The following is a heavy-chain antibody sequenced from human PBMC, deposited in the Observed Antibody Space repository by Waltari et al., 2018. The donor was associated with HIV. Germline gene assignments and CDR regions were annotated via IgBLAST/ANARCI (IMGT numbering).Heavy chain of an antibody. CDR1: GYNFRGYY. CDR3: ARAISTGRVTFDY. Sequence: QVQLVQSGAEVRKPGASMKVSCKASGYNFRGYYIHWVRQAPGHGLEWMGRITPYSGATNYAQKFRGRVTMTRDTSIRKAYVELSGLTSDDTAVYYCARAISTGRVTFDYWGQGTLVTVSS. V-gene: IGHV1-2*06. CDR2: ITPYSGAT. D-gene: IGHD2-21*02. J-gene: IGHJ4*02.